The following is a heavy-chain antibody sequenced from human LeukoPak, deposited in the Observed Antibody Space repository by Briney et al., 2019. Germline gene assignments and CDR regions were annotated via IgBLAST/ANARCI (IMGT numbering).Heavy chain of an antibody. D-gene: IGHD3-22*01. V-gene: IGHV3-33*01. CDR1: GFTFSSYG. CDR3: ARDAHYYDSSGYYASYYFDY. J-gene: IGHJ4*02. Sequence: GSLRLSCAASGFTFSSYGMHWVRQAPGKGLGWVAVIWSDGSNKYYADSVKGRYTISRDNSKNTLYLQMNSLRAEDTAVYYCARDAHYYDSSGYYASYYFDYWGQGTLVTVSS. CDR2: IWSDGSNK.